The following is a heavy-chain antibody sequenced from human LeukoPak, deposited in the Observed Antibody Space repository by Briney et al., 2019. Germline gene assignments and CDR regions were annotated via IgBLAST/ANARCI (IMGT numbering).Heavy chain of an antibody. Sequence: PGGSLRLSCAASGFTFSNAWMNWVRQAPGKGLEWVSAISGSGGSTYYADSVKGRFTISRDNSKNTLYLQMNSLRAEDTAVYYCAKGSSRNYYYYGMDVWGQGTTVTVSS. J-gene: IGHJ6*02. CDR3: AKGSSRNYYYYGMDV. CDR1: GFTFSNAW. D-gene: IGHD6-19*01. V-gene: IGHV3-23*01. CDR2: ISGSGGST.